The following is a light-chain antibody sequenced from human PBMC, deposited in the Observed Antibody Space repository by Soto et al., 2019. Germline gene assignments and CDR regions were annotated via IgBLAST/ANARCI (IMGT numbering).Light chain of an antibody. CDR1: QGISSA. V-gene: IGKV1-13*02. CDR3: QQFNSYPIT. J-gene: IGKJ5*01. CDR2: DAS. Sequence: AIQLTQSPSSLSASVGDRVTITCRASQGISSALAWYQQKPGKAPKLLIYDASSLESGVPSRFSGSGSGTDFTLPISSLQPEDFATYYCQQFNSYPITFGQGTRLAIK.